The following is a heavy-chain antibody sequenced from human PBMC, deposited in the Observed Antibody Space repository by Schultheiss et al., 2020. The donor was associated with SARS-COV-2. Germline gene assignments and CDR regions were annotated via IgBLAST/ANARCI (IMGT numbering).Heavy chain of an antibody. J-gene: IGHJ4*02. CDR2: IYYSGST. CDR1: GGSISSGGYY. D-gene: IGHD6-6*01. V-gene: IGHV4-31*03. Sequence: SETLSLTCTVSGGSISSGGYYWSWIRQHPGKGLEWIGYIYYSGSTYYNPSLKSRVTISVDTSKNQFSLKLSSVTAADTAVYYCAREEQLVQTLNYWGQGTLVTVSS. CDR3: AREEQLVQTLNY.